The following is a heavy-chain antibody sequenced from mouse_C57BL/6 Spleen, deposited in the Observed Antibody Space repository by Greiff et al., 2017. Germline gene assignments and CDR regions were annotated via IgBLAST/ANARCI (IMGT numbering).Heavy chain of an antibody. D-gene: IGHD2-2*01. CDR3: TREEGVTTLDY. J-gene: IGHJ2*01. V-gene: IGHV1-15*01. CDR1: GYTFTDYE. Sequence: VQGVESGAELVRPGASVTLSCKASGYTFTDYEMHWVKQTPVHGLEWIGAIDPETGGTDYNQKFKGKAILTADKSSSTAYMGLRSLTSEDSAVYSCTREEGVTTLDYWDQGTTLTVAS. CDR2: IDPETGGT.